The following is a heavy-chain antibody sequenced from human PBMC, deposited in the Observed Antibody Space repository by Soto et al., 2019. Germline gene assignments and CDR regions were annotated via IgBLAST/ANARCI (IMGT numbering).Heavy chain of an antibody. CDR1: GGTFSSYT. CDR2: IIPILGIA. V-gene: IGHV1-69*04. J-gene: IGHJ4*02. CDR3: AREQLVQMATLGYYFDY. Sequence: PVKVSCKASGGTFSSYTISWVRQAPGQGLEWMGRIIPILGIANYAQKFQGRVTITADKSTSTAYMELSSLRSEDTAVYYCAREQLVQMATLGYYFDYWGQGTLVTXSS. D-gene: IGHD6-6*01.